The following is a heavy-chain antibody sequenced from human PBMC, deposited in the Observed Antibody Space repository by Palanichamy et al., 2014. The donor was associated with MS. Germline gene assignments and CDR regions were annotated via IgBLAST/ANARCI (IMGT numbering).Heavy chain of an antibody. D-gene: IGHD2-15*01. J-gene: IGHJ6*02. CDR2: IIPIFGTA. V-gene: IGHV1-69*06. CDR3: ARDRVGYCSDGSCYSAGRDYYYYGMDV. Sequence: SGAEVKKPGSSVKVSCKASGGTFSSYAISWVRQAPGQGLEWMGGIIPIFGTANCAQKFQGRVTITADKSTSTAYMELSSLRSEDTAVYYCARDRVGYCSDGSCYSAGRDYYYYGMDVWGQGTTVTVSS. CDR1: GGTFSSYA.